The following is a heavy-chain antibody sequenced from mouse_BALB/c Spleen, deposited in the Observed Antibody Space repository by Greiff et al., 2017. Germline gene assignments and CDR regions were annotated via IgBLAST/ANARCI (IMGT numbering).Heavy chain of an antibody. CDR2: IDPENGDT. J-gene: IGHJ3*01. CDR1: GFNIKDYY. CDR3: NVMITTTGAAY. Sequence: VQLKQSGAELVRSGASVKLSCTASGFNIKDYYMHWVKQRPEQGLEWIGWIDPENGDTEYAPKFQGKATMTADTSSNTAYLQLSSLTSEDTAVYYCNVMITTTGAAYWGQGTLVTVSA. V-gene: IGHV14-4*02. D-gene: IGHD2-4*01.